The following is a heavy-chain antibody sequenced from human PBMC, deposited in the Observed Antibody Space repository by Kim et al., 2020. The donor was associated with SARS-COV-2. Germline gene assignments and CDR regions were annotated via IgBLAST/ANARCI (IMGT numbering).Heavy chain of an antibody. Sequence: SVKVSCKASGCTFSSYAISWVRQAPGQGLEWMGGIIPISGTANYAQKFQGRVTITADASTSTAYMELSSLRSEDTAVYYCAREKYGSGSDYIDYWGQGTLVTVSS. CDR2: IIPISGTA. CDR3: AREKYGSGSDYIDY. V-gene: IGHV1-69*13. CDR1: GCTFSSYA. J-gene: IGHJ4*02. D-gene: IGHD3-10*01.